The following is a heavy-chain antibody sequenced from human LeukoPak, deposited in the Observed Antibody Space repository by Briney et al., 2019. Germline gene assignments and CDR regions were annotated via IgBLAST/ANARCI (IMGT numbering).Heavy chain of an antibody. D-gene: IGHD1-14*01. CDR1: GFTFSSYW. CDR3: ARDLRSRFSENFYYYMDV. CDR2: IKQDGSEK. V-gene: IGHV3-7*03. J-gene: IGHJ6*03. Sequence: GGSLRLSCAASGFTFSSYWMSWVRQAPGKGLEWVANIKQDGSEKYYVDSVKGRFTISRDNAKNSLYLQMNSLRAEDTALYYCARDLRSRFSENFYYYMDVWGKGTTVTVSS.